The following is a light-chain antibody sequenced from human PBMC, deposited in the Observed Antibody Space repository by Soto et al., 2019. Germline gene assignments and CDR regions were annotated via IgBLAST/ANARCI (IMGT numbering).Light chain of an antibody. CDR2: GIF. Sequence: ESVLTQSPGTLSLSPGERATLSCRASQSVTNRYFAWYQQRPGQAPRLLIYGIFNRATGIPDRFSGSGSGTDFTLTISRLEPEDFVVYYCQQYSSLPHTFGQGTKFEVK. CDR1: QSVTNRY. CDR3: QQYSSLPHT. J-gene: IGKJ2*01. V-gene: IGKV3-20*01.